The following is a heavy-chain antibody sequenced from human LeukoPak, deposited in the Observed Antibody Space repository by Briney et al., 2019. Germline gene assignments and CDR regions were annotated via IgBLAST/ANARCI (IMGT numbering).Heavy chain of an antibody. Sequence: GGSLRLSCAASGFTFSSYAVSWDRQAPGKGLEWVSAISGSGGSTYYADSVKGRFTISRDNSKNTLYLQMNSLRAEDTAVYYCAKRAQQWLVMAWFDPWGQGTLVTVSS. CDR3: AKRAQQWLVMAWFDP. J-gene: IGHJ5*02. D-gene: IGHD6-19*01. V-gene: IGHV3-23*01. CDR1: GFTFSSYA. CDR2: ISGSGGST.